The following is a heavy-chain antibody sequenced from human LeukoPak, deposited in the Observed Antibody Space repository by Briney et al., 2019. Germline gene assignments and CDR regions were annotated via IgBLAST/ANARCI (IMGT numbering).Heavy chain of an antibody. CDR2: ITGSGSSS. V-gene: IGHV3-23*01. Sequence: GGSLRLSCAASGFSFSGYGMAWVRLAPRKGLECVAAITGSGSSSYHADSVRGRFTISRDNSMNTVYLQMNTLGAEDTAIYYCARLNGPVVITFGGVTWFDPWGQGTRVTVSS. CDR3: ARLNGPVVITFGGVTWFDP. J-gene: IGHJ5*02. D-gene: IGHD3-16*01. CDR1: GFSFSGYG.